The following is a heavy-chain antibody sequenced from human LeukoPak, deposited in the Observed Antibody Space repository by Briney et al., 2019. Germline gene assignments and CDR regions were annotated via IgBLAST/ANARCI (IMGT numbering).Heavy chain of an antibody. CDR2: INHSGST. Sequence: SETLSLTYAVYCGSFSGYYWSWIRQPPGKGLEWIGEINHSGSTNYNPSLKSRVTISVDTSKNQFSLKLSSVTAADTAVHYCARGRGSSWYWWGQGTLVTVSS. CDR1: CGSFSGYY. V-gene: IGHV4-34*01. CDR3: ARGRGSSWYW. D-gene: IGHD6-13*01. J-gene: IGHJ4*02.